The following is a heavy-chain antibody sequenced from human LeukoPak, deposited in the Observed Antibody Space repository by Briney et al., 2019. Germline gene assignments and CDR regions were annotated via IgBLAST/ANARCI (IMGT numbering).Heavy chain of an antibody. CDR2: ISSSSSYI. J-gene: IGHJ6*03. Sequence: GGSLRLSCAASGFTFSSYSMNWVRQAPGKGLEWVSSISSSSSYIYYADSVKGRFTISRDNAKSSLSLQMNSLRAEDTAVYYCARSPAGANYYLDVWGKGTTVTISS. V-gene: IGHV3-21*01. CDR3: ARSPAGANYYLDV. D-gene: IGHD1-14*01. CDR1: GFTFSSYS.